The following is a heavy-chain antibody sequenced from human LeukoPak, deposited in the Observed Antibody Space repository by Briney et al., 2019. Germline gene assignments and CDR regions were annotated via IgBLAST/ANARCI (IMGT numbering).Heavy chain of an antibody. CDR1: GFTFSTKS. CDR2: ITADSGTT. D-gene: IGHD3-10*01. J-gene: IGHJ4*02. Sequence: GGSLRLSCAVSGFTFSTKSMNWVRQAPGKGLEWVSYITADSGTTYYADSVKGRFTISRDNAKNSLYLQMNSLRAEDTAVYYCATDLGGYYSGLGTYWGSFDCWGRGTLVTVSS. V-gene: IGHV3-48*01. CDR3: ATDLGGYYSGLGTYWGSFDC.